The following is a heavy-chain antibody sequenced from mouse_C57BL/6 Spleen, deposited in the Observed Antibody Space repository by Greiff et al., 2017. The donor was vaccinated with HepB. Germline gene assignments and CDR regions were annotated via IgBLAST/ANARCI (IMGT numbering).Heavy chain of an antibody. CDR3: ATDYDYSYYAMDY. D-gene: IGHD2-4*01. CDR2: INPYNGGT. J-gene: IGHJ4*01. Sequence: VQLKQSGPVLVKPGASVKMSCKASGYTFTDYYMNWVKQSHGKSLEWIGVINPYNGGTSYNQKFKGKATLTVDKSSSTAYMELNSLTSEDSAVYYCATDYDYSYYAMDYWGQGTSVTVSS. V-gene: IGHV1-19*01. CDR1: GYTFTDYY.